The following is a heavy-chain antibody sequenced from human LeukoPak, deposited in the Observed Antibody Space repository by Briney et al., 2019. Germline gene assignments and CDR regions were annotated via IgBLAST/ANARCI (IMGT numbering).Heavy chain of an antibody. J-gene: IGHJ4*02. V-gene: IGHV7-4-1*04. Sequence: EASVKVSCKASGYTFTSYAMNWVRQAPGQGLEWMGWINTNTGNPTYAQGFTGRFVFSLDTSVSMAYLQISSLKAEDTAVYYCARDLSLRTLEYYFDYWGQGTLVTVSS. CDR1: GYTFTSYA. CDR2: INTNTGNP. D-gene: IGHD2/OR15-2a*01. CDR3: ARDLSLRTLEYYFDY.